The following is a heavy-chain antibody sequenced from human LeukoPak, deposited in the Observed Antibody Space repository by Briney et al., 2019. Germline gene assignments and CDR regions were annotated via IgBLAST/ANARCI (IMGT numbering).Heavy chain of an antibody. Sequence: GGSLRLSCAASGFTFTKYLMTWVRQAPGKGLEWVANIKQDGSEKFYVDSVKGRFTISRDNAKNSVDLQINSLGAEDTAVYYCARGLDCRSTSCYLDNWGQGTLVTVSS. J-gene: IGHJ4*02. V-gene: IGHV3-7*01. CDR2: IKQDGSEK. D-gene: IGHD2-2*01. CDR1: GFTFTKYL. CDR3: ARGLDCRSTSCYLDN.